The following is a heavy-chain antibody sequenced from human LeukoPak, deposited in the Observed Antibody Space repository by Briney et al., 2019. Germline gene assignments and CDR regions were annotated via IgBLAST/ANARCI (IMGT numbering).Heavy chain of an antibody. Sequence: ASVKVSCKPSGYTCTTYDINWVRQATGQGLEWMGWLNPNSDNTASAQSFQGRLTLTRNTSISTAYMELSSLRSEDTAIYYCGRAGSHDRQTIDFWGQGTLVSVSS. V-gene: IGHV1-8*01. CDR1: GYTCTTYD. J-gene: IGHJ4*02. D-gene: IGHD1-26*01. CDR2: LNPNSDNT. CDR3: GRAGSHDRQTIDF.